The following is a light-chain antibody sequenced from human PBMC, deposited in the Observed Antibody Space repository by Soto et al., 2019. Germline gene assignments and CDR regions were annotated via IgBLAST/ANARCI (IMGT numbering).Light chain of an antibody. J-gene: IGKJ5*01. CDR1: QSLVDNDGNTY. V-gene: IGKV2-30*01. CDR3: MQGTHWPPIT. CDR2: KVS. Sequence: EVVVTQSPLSLPVTLGQAASISCRSSQSLVDNDGNTYLSWFLQRPGQSPRRLIYKVSNRESGVPDRFSGSGSGTDFTLKISGVEAEDVGVYYCMQGTHWPPITFGQGTRLEN.